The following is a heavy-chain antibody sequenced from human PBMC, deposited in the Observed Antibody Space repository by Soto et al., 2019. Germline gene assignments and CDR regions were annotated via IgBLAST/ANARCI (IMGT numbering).Heavy chain of an antibody. J-gene: IGHJ6*02. Sequence: PSETLSLTCAVSAGSISSSKWWAWVRQSPGKGLEWIGEIYHSGTTNYNPSLTSRVTISVDKSNNQFSLKLTSVTAADTAVYYCVRTSYSDSSGYYGMDVWGQGTTVTVSS. V-gene: IGHV4-4*02. D-gene: IGHD3-22*01. CDR1: AGSISSSKW. CDR2: IYHSGTT. CDR3: VRTSYSDSSGYYGMDV.